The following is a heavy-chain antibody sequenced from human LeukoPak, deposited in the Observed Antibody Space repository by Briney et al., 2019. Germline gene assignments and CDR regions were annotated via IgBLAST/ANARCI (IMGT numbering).Heavy chain of an antibody. D-gene: IGHD1-14*01. CDR3: ARDLSGISSATDAFDM. Sequence: ASVKVSCRTSGYTFTAYYIHWVRQAPGQGREWMGRINPNSGGTDSAQKFQGRVTITRDTSMNTAYMELSRLISDDTAVYYCARDLSGISSATDAFDMWGQGTMVTVSS. J-gene: IGHJ3*02. CDR2: INPNSGGT. CDR1: GYTFTAYY. V-gene: IGHV1-2*06.